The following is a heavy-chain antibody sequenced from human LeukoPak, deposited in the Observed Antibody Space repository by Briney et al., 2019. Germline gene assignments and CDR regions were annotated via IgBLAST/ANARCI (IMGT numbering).Heavy chain of an antibody. V-gene: IGHV3-21*01. D-gene: IGHD3-3*01. CDR1: GFTFSSYS. J-gene: IGHJ6*02. CDR3: ARGYDFWSGYYSAYYYYYGMDV. CDR2: ISSSSSYI. Sequence: GGSLRLSCAASGFTFSSYSMTWVRQAPGKGLEWVSSISSSSSYIYYADSVKGRFTISRDNAKNSLYLQMNSLGAEDTAVYYCARGYDFWSGYYSAYYYYYGMDVWGQGTTVTVSS.